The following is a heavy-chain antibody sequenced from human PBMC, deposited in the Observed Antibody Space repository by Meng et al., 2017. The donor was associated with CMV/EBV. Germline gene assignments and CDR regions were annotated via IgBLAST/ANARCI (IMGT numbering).Heavy chain of an antibody. CDR3: AGVPHYRFGGSYGMDV. Sequence: ASVLVSCKASGYTFISYYMHWVRQPPGQGLGWRGIINPSGGSTSYAQKFQGRVTMTRDTSTSTVYMELSSLRSEDTAVYYCAGVPHYRFGGSYGMDVWGQGTTVTVSS. CDR2: INPSGGST. J-gene: IGHJ6*02. D-gene: IGHD3-16*01. V-gene: IGHV1-46*01. CDR1: GYTFISYY.